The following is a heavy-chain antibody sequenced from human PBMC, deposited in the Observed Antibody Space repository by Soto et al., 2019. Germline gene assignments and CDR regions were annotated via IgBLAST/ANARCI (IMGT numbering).Heavy chain of an antibody. D-gene: IGHD3-3*01. CDR2: ISAYNGNT. J-gene: IGHJ5*02. V-gene: IGHV1-18*01. Sequence: ASVKVSCKASGYTFTSYGISWVRQAPGQGLEWMGWISAYNGNTNYAQKQQGRVTMTTDTSTSTAYMELRSLRSDDTALYYCARYTLNIDFWSGYYPVLKKNWFDLWGQGTLVIVSS. CDR3: ARYTLNIDFWSGYYPVLKKNWFDL. CDR1: GYTFTSYG.